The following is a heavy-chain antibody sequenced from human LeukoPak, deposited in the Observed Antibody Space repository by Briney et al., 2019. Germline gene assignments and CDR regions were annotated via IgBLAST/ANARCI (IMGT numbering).Heavy chain of an antibody. CDR3: AREGYYGSGSPPSLYFDY. CDR2: TSSDLNVK. J-gene: IGHJ4*02. CDR1: GFTFRNYV. V-gene: IGHV3-30-3*01. D-gene: IGHD3-10*01. Sequence: GGSLRLSCAASGFTFRNYVIHWVRQAPGKGLEWVAVTSSDLNVKLYADSVKGRFTISRNNSRSTLYLQMNSLRPEDTAIYYCAREGYYGSGSPPSLYFDYWGQGTLVTVSS.